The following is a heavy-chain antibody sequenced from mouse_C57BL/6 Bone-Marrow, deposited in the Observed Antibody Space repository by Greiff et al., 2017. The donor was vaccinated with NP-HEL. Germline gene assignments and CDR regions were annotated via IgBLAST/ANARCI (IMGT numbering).Heavy chain of an antibody. CDR2: IDPSDSYT. CDR3: ARREDYYPYFGS. D-gene: IGHD1-1*01. CDR1: GYTFTSYW. Sequence: QVQLQQPGAELVRPGTSVKLSCKASGYTFTSYWMHWVKQRPGQGLEWIGVIDPSDSYTNYNQKFKGKATLTVDTSSSTAYMQLSSLTSEDSAVYYCARREDYYPYFGSWGQGTTLTVSS. V-gene: IGHV1-59*01. J-gene: IGHJ2*01.